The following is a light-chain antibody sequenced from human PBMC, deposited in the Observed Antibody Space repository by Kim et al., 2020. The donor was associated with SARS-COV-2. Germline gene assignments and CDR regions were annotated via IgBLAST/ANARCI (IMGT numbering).Light chain of an antibody. V-gene: IGLV4-69*01. J-gene: IGLJ3*02. Sequence: ASVKLPCTLSSRHSGYAIAWHQQQPEKGPRYLMKLNSDGSHSKGDGIPDRFSGSSSGAERYLTISSLQSEDEADYYCQTWGTGIRVFGGGTQLTVL. CDR2: LNSDGSH. CDR3: QTWGTGIRV. CDR1: SRHSGYA.